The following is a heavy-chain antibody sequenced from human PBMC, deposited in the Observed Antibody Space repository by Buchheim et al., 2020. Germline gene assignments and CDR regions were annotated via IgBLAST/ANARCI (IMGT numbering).Heavy chain of an antibody. V-gene: IGHV3-48*01. J-gene: IGHJ4*02. Sequence: EVQLVESGGGLVQPGGSLRLSCAASGFTFSSYSMNWARQAPGKGLEWVSYISSSSSTIYYADSVKGRFTISRDNAKNSLYLQMNSLRAEDTAVYYCARDSVDFWSGYYMDYWGQGTL. CDR3: ARDSVDFWSGYYMDY. CDR1: GFTFSSYS. D-gene: IGHD3-3*01. CDR2: ISSSSSTI.